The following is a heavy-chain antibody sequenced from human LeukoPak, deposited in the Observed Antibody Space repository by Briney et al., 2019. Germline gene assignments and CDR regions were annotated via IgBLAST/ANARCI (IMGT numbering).Heavy chain of an antibody. CDR3: ARVTYYDSLYYFDY. CDR1: GFTFDDYG. J-gene: IGHJ4*02. Sequence: GGSLRLSCAASGFTFDDYGLSWARQAPGKGLEWVSGINWNGGSTGYADSVKGRFTISRDNAKNSLYLQMNSLRAEDTALYYCARVTYYDSLYYFDYWGQGTLVTVSS. D-gene: IGHD5-12*01. V-gene: IGHV3-20*04. CDR2: INWNGGST.